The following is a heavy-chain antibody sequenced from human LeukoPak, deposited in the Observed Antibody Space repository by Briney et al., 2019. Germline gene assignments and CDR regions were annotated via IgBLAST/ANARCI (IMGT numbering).Heavy chain of an antibody. D-gene: IGHD3-22*01. CDR3: AKDIRPFRPIAYYYDSSGYLFDY. V-gene: IGHV3-43*01. J-gene: IGHJ4*02. CDR2: ISWDGGST. Sequence: GGSLRLSCAASGFTFSSYSMNWVRQAPGKGLEWVSLISWDGGSTYYADSVKGRFTISRDNSKNSLYLQMNSLRTEDTALYYCAKDIRPFRPIAYYYDSSGYLFDYWGQGTLVTVSS. CDR1: GFTFSSYS.